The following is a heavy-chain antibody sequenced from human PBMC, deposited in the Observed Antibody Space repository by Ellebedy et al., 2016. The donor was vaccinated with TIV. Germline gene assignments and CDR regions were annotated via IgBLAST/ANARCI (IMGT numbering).Heavy chain of an antibody. CDR3: ARGTTADDAFDY. CDR1: EFSFSSYE. CDR2: ISNTTYTI. Sequence: GESLKISCAASEFSFSSYEMNWVRQSPGKGLEWVSYISNTTYTIYYAGSVRGRFTISRDNGKNSVYLQMNSLRAEDTAVYYCARGTTADDAFDYWGQGTLVTVSS. V-gene: IGHV3-48*03. J-gene: IGHJ4*02. D-gene: IGHD4-17*01.